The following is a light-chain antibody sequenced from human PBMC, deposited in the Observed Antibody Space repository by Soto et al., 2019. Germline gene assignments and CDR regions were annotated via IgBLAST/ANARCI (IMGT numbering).Light chain of an antibody. CDR3: QQRSNWPFSWT. CDR2: DAS. V-gene: IGKV3-11*01. J-gene: IGKJ1*01. CDR1: QSVSTY. Sequence: EIVLTQSPATLSLSPGERATLSCRASQSVSTYLAWYQQKPGQAPRLLIYDASNRATGIPARFSGSGSGTDFTLTISSLEPEDFAVYSCQQRSNWPFSWTFGQGTKVEIK.